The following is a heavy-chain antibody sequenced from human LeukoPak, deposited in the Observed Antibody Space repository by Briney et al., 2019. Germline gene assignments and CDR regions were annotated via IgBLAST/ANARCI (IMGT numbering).Heavy chain of an antibody. CDR3: ARGGGGSSTSCLDP. Sequence: ASVTVSCTAPGYTFTSYAMKWVRQAPGQGLEWMGWINTNTGNPTYAQGFTGRFVFSLDTSVSTAYLQISSLKAEDTAVYYCARGGGGSSTSCLDPWGQGTLVTVSS. V-gene: IGHV7-4-1*02. J-gene: IGHJ5*02. D-gene: IGHD2-2*01. CDR1: GYTFTSYA. CDR2: INTNTGNP.